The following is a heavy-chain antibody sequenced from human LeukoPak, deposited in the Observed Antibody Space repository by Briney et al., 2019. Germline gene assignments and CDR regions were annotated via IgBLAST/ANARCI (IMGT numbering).Heavy chain of an antibody. J-gene: IGHJ6*02. CDR1: GFTVSSNY. Sequence: GGSLRLSCAASGFTVSSNYMSWVRQAPGKGLEWVSVIYSGGSTYYADSVKGRFTISRDNAKNSQYLQMNSLRAEDTAVYYCARAMTTVTTLFGYYYYGMDVWGQGTTVTVSS. D-gene: IGHD4-17*01. CDR3: ARAMTTVTTLFGYYYYGMDV. V-gene: IGHV3-53*01. CDR2: IYSGGST.